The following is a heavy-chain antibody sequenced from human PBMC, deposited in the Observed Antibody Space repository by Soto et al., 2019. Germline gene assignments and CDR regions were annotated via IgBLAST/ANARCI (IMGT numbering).Heavy chain of an antibody. CDR1: GFTFSSYA. D-gene: IGHD1-26*01. Sequence: EVQLLESGGGLVQPGGSLRRSCAASGFTFSSYAMRWVRQAPVKGLEWVSAISGSGGSTYYADSVKGRFTISRDNSKNTLYLQMNSLRAEDTAVYYCARRGSGSDYDYWGQGTLVTVSS. J-gene: IGHJ4*02. CDR2: ISGSGGST. CDR3: ARRGSGSDYDY. V-gene: IGHV3-23*01.